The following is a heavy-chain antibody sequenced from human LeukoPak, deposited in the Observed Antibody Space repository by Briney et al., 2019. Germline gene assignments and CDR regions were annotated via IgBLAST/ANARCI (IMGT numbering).Heavy chain of an antibody. CDR3: ARGGAITMVRGVETYYYYGMDV. J-gene: IGHJ6*04. CDR1: GYTFTGYY. Sequence: ASVKVSCKASGYTFTGYYMHWVRQAPGQGLEWMGWVNPNSGGTNYAQKFQGWVTMTRDTSISTAYMELSRLRSDDTAVYYCARGGAITMVRGVETYYYYGMDVWGKGTTVTVSS. D-gene: IGHD3-10*01. CDR2: VNPNSGGT. V-gene: IGHV1-2*04.